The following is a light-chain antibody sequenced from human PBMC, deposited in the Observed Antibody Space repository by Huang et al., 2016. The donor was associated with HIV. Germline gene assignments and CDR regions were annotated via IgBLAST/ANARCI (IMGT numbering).Light chain of an antibody. J-gene: IGKJ5*01. V-gene: IGKV1-27*01. CDR3: QKYSSAPPIT. Sequence: DIQMTQSPSSLSASVGDRVTITCRASQDISNYLAWYQQKPGKVPKLLIYAASTLQSGFPSRFSGSGSGTDFTLTISSLQPEDVATYYCQKYSSAPPITFGQGTRLEIK. CDR2: AAS. CDR1: QDISNY.